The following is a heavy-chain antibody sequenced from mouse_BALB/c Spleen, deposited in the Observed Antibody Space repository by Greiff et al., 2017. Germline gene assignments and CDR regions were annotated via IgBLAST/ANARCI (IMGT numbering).Heavy chain of an antibody. CDR1: GYTFTDYN. J-gene: IGHJ1*01. D-gene: IGHD2-4*01. Sequence: VQLQQSGPELVKPGASVKISCKASGYTFTDYNMHWVKQSHGKSLEWIGYIYPYNGGTGYNQKFKSKATLTVDNSSSTAYMELRSLTSEDSAVYYCARGGGSTMISWYFDVWGAGTTVTVSS. CDR3: ARGGGSTMISWYFDV. V-gene: IGHV1S29*02. CDR2: IYPYNGGT.